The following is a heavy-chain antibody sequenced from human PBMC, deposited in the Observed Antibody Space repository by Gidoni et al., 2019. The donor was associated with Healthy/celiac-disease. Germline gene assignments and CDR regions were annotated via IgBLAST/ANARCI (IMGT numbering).Heavy chain of an antibody. CDR1: GYTFTSSC. CDR3: ARVKRYGSSTSCDAGAVSGAIDY. J-gene: IGHJ4*02. D-gene: IGHD2-2*01. Sequence: QVQLVQSGAEVKKSGASVMVPWQASGYTFTSSCIPSLRQAPGQGLEWMGIVNPSGGSTSYAQKFRGRVTMTRDTYTSTVYMGLSSLRSEDTDVYYCARVKRYGSSTSCDAGAVSGAIDYWGQGTLVTVSS. V-gene: IGHV1-46*03. CDR2: VNPSGGST.